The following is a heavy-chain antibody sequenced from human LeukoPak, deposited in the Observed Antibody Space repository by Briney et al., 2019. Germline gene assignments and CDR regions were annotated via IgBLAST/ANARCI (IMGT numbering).Heavy chain of an antibody. V-gene: IGHV4-34*01. J-gene: IGHJ6*03. CDR1: GGSFSGYY. Sequence: PSETLSLTCAVYGGSFSGYYWSWIRQPPGKGLEWIGEINHSGSTNYNPSLKSRVTISVDTSKNQFSLKLSSVTAADTAVYYCASCSRYSSSTEPRDYYYYMDVWGKGNTVTVSS. D-gene: IGHD6-6*01. CDR3: ASCSRYSSSTEPRDYYYYMDV. CDR2: INHSGST.